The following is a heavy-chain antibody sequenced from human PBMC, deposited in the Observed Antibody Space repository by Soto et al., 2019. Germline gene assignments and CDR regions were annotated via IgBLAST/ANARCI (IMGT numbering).Heavy chain of an antibody. D-gene: IGHD6-13*01. CDR1: GYTFSNYY. CDR2: INPSGGST. Sequence: ASVKVSCKASGYTFSNYYMHWVRQAPGQGLEWMGIINPSGGSTSFAQKFQGRVTMTRDTSTSTVYMELSGLRSEDTAMYYCATTSLTVAAAGYWGQGTLVTVSS. V-gene: IGHV1-46*01. CDR3: ATTSLTVAAAGY. J-gene: IGHJ4*02.